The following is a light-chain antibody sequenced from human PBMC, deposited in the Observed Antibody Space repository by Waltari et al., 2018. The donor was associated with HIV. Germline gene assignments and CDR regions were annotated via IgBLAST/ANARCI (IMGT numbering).Light chain of an antibody. CDR3: HQYYGNPLT. Sequence: DIVMTQSPDSLAVSLGERATINCKSSQTVLYTSNNKNYLAWYQQKPGQPPKLLIYWASTRESGVPDRFSGSGSWTDFTLTISNMQAADVAVYYCHQYYGNPLTFGGGTKVEIK. CDR2: WAS. CDR1: QTVLYTSNNKNY. V-gene: IGKV4-1*01. J-gene: IGKJ4*01.